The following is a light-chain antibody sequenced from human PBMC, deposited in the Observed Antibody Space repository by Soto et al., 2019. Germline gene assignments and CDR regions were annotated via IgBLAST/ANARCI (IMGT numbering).Light chain of an antibody. CDR2: DVS. CDR1: SSDVGGYNY. V-gene: IGLV2-14*01. Sequence: QSALTQPASVSGSPGQSITISCTGTSSDVGGYNYVSWYQQHPGKAPKLMIYDVSNRPSGVSNRFSGSKSGKTASLTISGRQAEDEADYYCSSYTSISTLVVFGGGTKLTVL. CDR3: SSYTSISTLVV. J-gene: IGLJ2*01.